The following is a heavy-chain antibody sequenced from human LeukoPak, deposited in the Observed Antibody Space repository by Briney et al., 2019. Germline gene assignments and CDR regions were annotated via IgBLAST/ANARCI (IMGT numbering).Heavy chain of an antibody. V-gene: IGHV1-69*01. CDR2: IIPIFGTA. CDR1: GGTFSSYA. CDR3: ASLAYCGGDCYSHFDY. J-gene: IGHJ4*02. D-gene: IGHD2-21*02. Sequence: PGSSVKVSCKASGGTFSSYAISWVRQAPGQGLEWMGGIIPIFGTANYAQKFQGRVTITADESTSTAYMELSSLRSEDTAVYYRASLAYCGGDCYSHFDYWGQGTLVTVSS.